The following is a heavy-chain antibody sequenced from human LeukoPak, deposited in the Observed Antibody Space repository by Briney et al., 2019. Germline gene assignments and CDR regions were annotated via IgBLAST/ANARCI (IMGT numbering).Heavy chain of an antibody. D-gene: IGHD3-22*01. CDR2: IYSGGST. Sequence: GGSLRLSCAASGFTVSSNYMSWVRQAPGKGLEWVSVIYSGGSTYYADSVKGRFTISRDNSKNTLYVQMNSLRAEDTAVYYCARDGDGSGYSYYFDYWGQGTLVTVSS. V-gene: IGHV3-66*01. J-gene: IGHJ4*02. CDR3: ARDGDGSGYSYYFDY. CDR1: GFTVSSNY.